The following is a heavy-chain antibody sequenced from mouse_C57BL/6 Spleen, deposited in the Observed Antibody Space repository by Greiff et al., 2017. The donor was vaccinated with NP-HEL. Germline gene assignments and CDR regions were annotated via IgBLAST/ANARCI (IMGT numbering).Heavy chain of an antibody. Sequence: QVQLQQSGAELVMPGASVKLSCKASGYTFTSYWMHWVKQRPGQGLEWIGEIDPSDSYTNYNQKFKGKSTLTVDKSSSTAYMQLSSLTSEDSAVYYCARGGVGGHYYAMDYWGQGTSVTVSS. CDR3: ARGGVGGHYYAMDY. V-gene: IGHV1-69*01. CDR2: IDPSDSYT. D-gene: IGHD1-1*02. CDR1: GYTFTSYW. J-gene: IGHJ4*01.